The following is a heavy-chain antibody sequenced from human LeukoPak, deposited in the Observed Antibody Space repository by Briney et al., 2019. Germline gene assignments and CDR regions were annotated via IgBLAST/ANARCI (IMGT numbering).Heavy chain of an antibody. Sequence: GGSLSLSCAASGFTFSSYWMHWVRQAPGKGLVWVSRIVSDGSSATYVDSVRGRFTVSRDNAKSTLFLQTNSLTPEDTAVYYCVRDIATTPVYWGQGALVTVSS. J-gene: IGHJ4*02. CDR2: IVSDGSSA. D-gene: IGHD2-15*01. V-gene: IGHV3-74*01. CDR3: VRDIATTPVY. CDR1: GFTFSSYW.